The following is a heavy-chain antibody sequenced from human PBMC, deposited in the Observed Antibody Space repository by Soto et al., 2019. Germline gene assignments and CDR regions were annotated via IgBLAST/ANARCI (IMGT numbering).Heavy chain of an antibody. J-gene: IGHJ4*02. CDR3: ARGELLWFGERSHYFDY. D-gene: IGHD3-10*01. CDR1: GGSFSDYY. V-gene: IGHV4-34*01. Sequence: SETLSLTCAVYGGSFSDYYWSWIRQPPGKGLEWIGEINHSGSTNYNPSLKSRVIISVDTSKNQFSLKLSSVTAADTAVYYCARGELLWFGERSHYFDYWGQGILVTVSS. CDR2: INHSGST.